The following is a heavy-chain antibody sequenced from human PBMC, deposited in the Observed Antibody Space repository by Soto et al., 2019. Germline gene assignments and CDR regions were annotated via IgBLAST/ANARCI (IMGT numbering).Heavy chain of an antibody. CDR1: GGTFSSYA. J-gene: IGHJ5*02. Sequence: GASVKVSFKASGGTFSSYAISWVRQAPGQGLEWMGGIIPIFGTANYAQKFQGRVTITADESTSTAYMELSSLRSEDTAVYYCASNTGDSSSWYVPRFDPWGQGTLVTVSS. CDR2: IIPIFGTA. CDR3: ASNTGDSSSWYVPRFDP. V-gene: IGHV1-69*13. D-gene: IGHD6-13*01.